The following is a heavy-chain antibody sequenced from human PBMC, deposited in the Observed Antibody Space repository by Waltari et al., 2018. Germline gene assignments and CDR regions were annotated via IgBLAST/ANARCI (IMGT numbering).Heavy chain of an antibody. CDR2: INPNRGGT. CDR1: GYTFTGYY. D-gene: IGHD3-3*01. Sequence: QVQLVQSGAEVKKPGASVKVSCKASGYTFTGYYMHWVRQAPGQGLGWLGWINPNRGGTNYAQKFQGRVTMTRDTSISTAYMELSRLRSDDTAVYYCARDLGLRTSDAFDIWGQGTMVTVSS. V-gene: IGHV1-2*02. J-gene: IGHJ3*02. CDR3: ARDLGLRTSDAFDI.